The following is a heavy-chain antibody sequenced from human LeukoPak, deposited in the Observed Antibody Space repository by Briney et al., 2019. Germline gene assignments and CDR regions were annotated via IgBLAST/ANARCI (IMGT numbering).Heavy chain of an antibody. CDR1: GYTFTSYY. D-gene: IGHD3-9*01. CDR2: INPSGGST. CDR3: ARAGLTYDILTGYDAPINYFDY. J-gene: IGHJ4*02. Sequence: ASVKVSCKASGYTFTSYYMHWVRQAPGQGLEWMGIINPSGGSTSYAQKFQGRVTMTRDTSTSTVYMELSSLRSEDTAVYCCARAGLTYDILTGYDAPINYFDYWGQGTLVTVSS. V-gene: IGHV1-46*01.